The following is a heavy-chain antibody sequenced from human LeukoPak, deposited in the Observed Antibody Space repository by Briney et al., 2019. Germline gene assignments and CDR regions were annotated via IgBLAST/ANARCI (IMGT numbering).Heavy chain of an antibody. J-gene: IGHJ4*02. Sequence: PGGSLRLSCAASGFTFSSYALSWVRQAPGKGLEWVSGISGSGGSTYYADSVKGRFTISRDNPKNTLYLQMNSLGAEDTAVYYCAKGSTSYGYLFDYWGQGTLVTVSS. D-gene: IGHD3-16*01. CDR2: ISGSGGST. CDR3: AKGSTSYGYLFDY. V-gene: IGHV3-23*01. CDR1: GFTFSSYA.